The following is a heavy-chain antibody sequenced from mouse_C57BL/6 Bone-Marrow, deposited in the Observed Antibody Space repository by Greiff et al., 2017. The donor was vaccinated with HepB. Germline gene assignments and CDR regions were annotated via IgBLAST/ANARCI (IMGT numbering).Heavy chain of an antibody. CDR1: GFSLTSYG. CDR3: AKRTSLYYGSSWAWFAY. D-gene: IGHD1-1*01. V-gene: IGHV2-9*01. CDR2: IWGGGST. J-gene: IGHJ3*01. Sequence: VMLVESGPGLVAPSQSLSITCTVSGFSLTSYGVDWVRQPPGKGLEWLGVIWGGGSTNYNSALMSRLSISKDNSKGQVFLKMNSLQTDDTAMYYCAKRTSLYYGSSWAWFAYWGQGTLVTVSA.